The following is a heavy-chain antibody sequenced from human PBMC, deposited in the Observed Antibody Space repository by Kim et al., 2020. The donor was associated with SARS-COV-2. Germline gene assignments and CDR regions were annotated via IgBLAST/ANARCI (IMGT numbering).Heavy chain of an antibody. CDR3: ARDAYGMATTDFDY. D-gene: IGHD5-12*01. CDR1: GGTFSSYA. J-gene: IGHJ4*02. V-gene: IGHV1-69*13. Sequence: SVKVSCKASGGTFSSYAISWVRQAPGQGLEWMGGIIPIFGTANYAQKFQGRVTITADESTSTAYMELSSLRSEDTAVYYCARDAYGMATTDFDYWGQGTLVTVSS. CDR2: IIPIFGTA.